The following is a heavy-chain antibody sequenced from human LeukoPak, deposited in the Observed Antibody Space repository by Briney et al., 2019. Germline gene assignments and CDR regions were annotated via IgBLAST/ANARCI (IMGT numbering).Heavy chain of an antibody. CDR3: ARQGGRGSPAIRPMDV. V-gene: IGHV4-4*07. Sequence: PSETLSLTCTVSGGSISSYYWSWIRQPAGKGLEWIGRIYTSGSTNYNPSLKSRVTISVDTSKNQFSLKLSSVTAADTAVYYCARQGGRGSPAIRPMDVWGQGTTVTVSS. J-gene: IGHJ6*02. CDR2: IYTSGST. CDR1: GGSISSYY. D-gene: IGHD1-26*01.